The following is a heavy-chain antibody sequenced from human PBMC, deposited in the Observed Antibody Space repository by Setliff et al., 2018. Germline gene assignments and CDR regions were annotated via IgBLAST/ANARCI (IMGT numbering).Heavy chain of an antibody. Sequence: SETLSLTCIVSGGSISGYYWAWVRQPPGKELEWIGRIYITGSTDYNPSLKSRVTISEDTSKNQFSLELSSVTAADTAAYFCARGFSYGVTTYGLDIWGRGTMVTVS. D-gene: IGHD3-10*01. CDR2: IYITGST. CDR1: GGSISGYY. J-gene: IGHJ3*02. CDR3: ARGFSYGVTTYGLDI. V-gene: IGHV4-59*13.